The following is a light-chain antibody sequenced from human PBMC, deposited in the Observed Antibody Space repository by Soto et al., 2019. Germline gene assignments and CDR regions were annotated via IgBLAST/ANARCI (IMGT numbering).Light chain of an antibody. CDR2: GNS. V-gene: IGLV1-40*01. CDR3: QSYDSSLIGSV. Sequence: QSALTQPPSVSGAPGQRVTISCTGSSSNIGAGYDVHWYQQLPGTAPKLLIYGNSNRPSGVSDRFSGSKSGTSASLAITGLQAEDEADYYCQSYDSSLIGSVFGTGTKVTVL. CDR1: SSNIGAGYD. J-gene: IGLJ1*01.